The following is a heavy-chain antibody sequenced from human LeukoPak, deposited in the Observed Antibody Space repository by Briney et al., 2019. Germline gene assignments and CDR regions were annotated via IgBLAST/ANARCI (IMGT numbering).Heavy chain of an antibody. J-gene: IGHJ5*02. CDR3: AKDVGNDLTGYYNWFDP. CDR2: IRHDGSNK. D-gene: IGHD3-9*01. V-gene: IGHV3-30*02. Sequence: GGSLRLSCAASGFTFSTYGVHWVRQAPGKGLEWVTFIRHDGSNKYYAQSVKGRFTISRDNSKNTLYLQMSSLRAEDTAVYYCAKDVGNDLTGYYNWFDPWGQGTLVTVSS. CDR1: GFTFSTYG.